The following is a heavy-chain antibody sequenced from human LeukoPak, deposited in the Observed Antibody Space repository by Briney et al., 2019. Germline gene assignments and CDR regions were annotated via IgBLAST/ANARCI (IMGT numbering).Heavy chain of an antibody. Sequence: SVKVSCKASGGTFSSYAISWVRQAPGQGLEWMGRIIPILGIANYAQKFQGRVTITADKSTHTAYIELSSLRSEDPAVYYCASQTYAYYYDSSGYSPLDPWGQGTLVTVSS. V-gene: IGHV1-69*04. CDR2: IIPILGIA. CDR3: ASQTYAYYYDSSGYSPLDP. D-gene: IGHD3-22*01. J-gene: IGHJ5*02. CDR1: GGTFSSYA.